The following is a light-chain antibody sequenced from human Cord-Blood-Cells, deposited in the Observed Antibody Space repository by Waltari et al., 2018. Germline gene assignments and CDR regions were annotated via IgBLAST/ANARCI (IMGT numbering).Light chain of an antibody. J-gene: IGKJ1*01. Sequence: DLVMTQSPLSLPVTSGEPAYISCRSSQSLLHSHGYNYVDWYLQKPGQSPQLLIYAGSNRACGVPYRFSGSGSGTDFTLKISRVEAEDVGVYYCMQSLQTPRTFGQGTKVEIK. CDR1: QSLLHSHGYNY. V-gene: IGKV2-28*01. CDR3: MQSLQTPRT. CDR2: AGS.